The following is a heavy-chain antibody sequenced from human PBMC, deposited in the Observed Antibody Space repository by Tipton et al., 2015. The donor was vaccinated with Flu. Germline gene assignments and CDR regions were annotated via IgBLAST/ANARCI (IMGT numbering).Heavy chain of an antibody. V-gene: IGHV4-39*07. CDR2: IYYSGST. Sequence: TLSLTCTVSGGSIRRRSFYWGWVRQPPGKGLEWIGSIYYSGSTYYNPSLKSRITISIDTSKNQFSLRLSSVTAADTAVYYCASSVVAGVDYWGHGALVTVSS. D-gene: IGHD2-21*01. CDR1: GGSIRRRSFY. CDR3: ASSVVAGVDY. J-gene: IGHJ4*01.